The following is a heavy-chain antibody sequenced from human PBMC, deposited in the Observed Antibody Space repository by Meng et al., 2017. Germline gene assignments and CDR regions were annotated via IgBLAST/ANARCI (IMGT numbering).Heavy chain of an antibody. CDR1: GFTFSSYS. Sequence: ESCDGLDNPAASCILSCAASGFTFSSYSMSLVRQAPGKGLELVSSISSSSSYIYSADSVKGRFTISRDNAKNSLYLQMNSLRAEDTAVYYCARESHSSGWTYWGQGTLVTVSS. D-gene: IGHD6-19*01. J-gene: IGHJ4*02. CDR3: ARESHSSGWTY. V-gene: IGHV3-21*01. CDR2: ISSSSSYI.